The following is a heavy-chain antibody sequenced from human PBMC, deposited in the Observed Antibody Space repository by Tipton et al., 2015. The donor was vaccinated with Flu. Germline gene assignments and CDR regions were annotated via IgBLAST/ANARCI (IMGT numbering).Heavy chain of an antibody. CDR3: ARAVSYDFWSAPSYYYYYGMDV. D-gene: IGHD3-3*01. CDR2: IYHSGST. V-gene: IGHV4-30-2*01. CDR1: GGSISSGGYS. Sequence: TLSLTCAVSGGSISSGGYSWSWIRQPPGKGLEWIGYIYHSGSTYSNPSLKSRVTISVDRSKNQFSLKLSSVTAADTAVYYCARAVSYDFWSAPSYYYYYGMDVWGQGTTVTVSS. J-gene: IGHJ6*02.